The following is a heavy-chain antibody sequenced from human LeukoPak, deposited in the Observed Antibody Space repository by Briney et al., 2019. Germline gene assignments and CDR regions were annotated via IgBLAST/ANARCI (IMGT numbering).Heavy chain of an antibody. Sequence: GGSLRLSCAASGFTFSSYAMSWVRQAPGKGLEWVSAISGSGGSTYYADSVKDRFTISRDNSKNTLYLQMNSLRAEDTAVYYCAKDTLTYYDFWSGYYFDYWGQGTLVTVSS. CDR1: GFTFSSYA. CDR2: ISGSGGST. CDR3: AKDTLTYYDFWSGYYFDY. D-gene: IGHD3-3*01. V-gene: IGHV3-23*01. J-gene: IGHJ4*02.